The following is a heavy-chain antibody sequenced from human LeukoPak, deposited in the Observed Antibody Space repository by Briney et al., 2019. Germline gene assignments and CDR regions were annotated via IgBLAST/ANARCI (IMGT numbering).Heavy chain of an antibody. Sequence: GGSLRLSCADSGFTFSSYWMSWVRQAQGKGLEWVANINQDGSEKYYVDSVKGRFTISRDNAKNSLYLQMNSLRAEDTAVYYCAREAYGRRFDPWGQGTLVTVSS. D-gene: IGHD3-10*01. J-gene: IGHJ5*02. CDR3: AREAYGRRFDP. CDR2: INQDGSEK. V-gene: IGHV3-7*01. CDR1: GFTFSSYW.